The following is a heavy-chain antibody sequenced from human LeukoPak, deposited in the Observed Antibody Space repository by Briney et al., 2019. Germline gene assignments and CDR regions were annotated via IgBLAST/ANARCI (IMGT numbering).Heavy chain of an antibody. D-gene: IGHD3-22*01. J-gene: IGHJ4*02. V-gene: IGHV1-46*01. CDR1: GYTFTSYY. CDR3: ARDLYDSSGYYVFPYFYFDY. Sequence: GASVKVSCKASGYTFTSYYMHWVRQAPGQGLEWMGIINPSGGSTSYAQKFQGRVTMTRDTSTSTVYMELSSLRSEDTAVYYCARDLYDSSGYYVFPYFYFDYWGQGTLVTVSS. CDR2: INPSGGST.